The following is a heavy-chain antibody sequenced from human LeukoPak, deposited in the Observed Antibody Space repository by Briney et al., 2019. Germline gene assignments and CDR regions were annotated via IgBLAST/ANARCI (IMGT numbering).Heavy chain of an antibody. J-gene: IGHJ4*02. CDR3: ATSPTSDSPGY. D-gene: IGHD2-21*02. CDR2: IIPILATA. V-gene: IGHV1-69*13. Sequence: SVKVSCKASGGTFSTYAISCVRHATGHGLQWMGGIIPILATANYAQKFQGRVTITADESTSTAYMELSSLRSEDTAVYYCATSPTSDSPGYWGQGTLVTVSS. CDR1: GGTFSTYA.